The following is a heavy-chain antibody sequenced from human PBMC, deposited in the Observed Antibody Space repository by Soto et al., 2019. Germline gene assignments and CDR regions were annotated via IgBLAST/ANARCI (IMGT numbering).Heavy chain of an antibody. D-gene: IGHD2-2*01. CDR1: GFSFSSYA. CDR3: AKALSSTSWTYYYGMDV. V-gene: IGHV3-23*01. CDR2: ISGSGGST. J-gene: IGHJ6*02. Sequence: GGSLRLSCAASGFSFSSYAMSWVRQAPGKGLEWVSAISGSGGSTYYADSVKGRFTISRDNSKNTLYLQMNSLRAEDTAVYYCAKALSSTSWTYYYGMDVWGQGTTVTVSS.